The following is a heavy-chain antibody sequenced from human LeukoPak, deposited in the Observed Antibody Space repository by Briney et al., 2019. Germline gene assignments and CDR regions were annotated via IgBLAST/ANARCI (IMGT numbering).Heavy chain of an antibody. J-gene: IGHJ4*02. V-gene: IGHV5-51*01. CDR1: GYSFTNYW. Sequence: GESLKISCKGSGYSFTNYWIGWVRRMPGKGLEWMGIIFPGDSDTRCNPSFQGQVTISADKSISTAYLQWSSLKASDTAMYYCTCATPYYYGSGSYYTDYWGQGTLVTVSS. CDR3: TCATPYYYGSGSYYTDY. CDR2: IFPGDSDT. D-gene: IGHD3-10*01.